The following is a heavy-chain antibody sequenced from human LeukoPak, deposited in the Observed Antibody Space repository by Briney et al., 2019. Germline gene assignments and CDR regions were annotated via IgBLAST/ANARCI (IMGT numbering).Heavy chain of an antibody. Sequence: ASVKVSCKASGGTFSSYAISWVRQASGQGLEWMGGIIPIFGTANYAQKFQGRVTITADESTSTAYMELSSLRSEDTAVYYCASWNGYSYGYSGYWGQGTLVTVSS. CDR1: GGTFSSYA. CDR3: ASWNGYSYGYSGY. V-gene: IGHV1-69*13. D-gene: IGHD5-18*01. CDR2: IIPIFGTA. J-gene: IGHJ4*02.